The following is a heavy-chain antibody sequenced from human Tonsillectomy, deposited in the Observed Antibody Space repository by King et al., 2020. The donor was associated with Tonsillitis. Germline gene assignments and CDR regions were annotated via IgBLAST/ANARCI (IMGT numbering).Heavy chain of an antibody. CDR3: ASGTYYDFWSGYLRDFDY. D-gene: IGHD3-3*01. Sequence: VQLVESGGGLVQPGGSLRLSCAASGFTFSHYWMSWVRQAPGKGLEWVANIKQDGSEKYYVDSVKGRFTISRDNAKNSLYLEMNSLRAEDTAVYYCASGTYYDFWSGYLRDFDYWGQGTLVTVSS. J-gene: IGHJ4*02. CDR1: GFTFSHYW. V-gene: IGHV3-7*02. CDR2: IKQDGSEK.